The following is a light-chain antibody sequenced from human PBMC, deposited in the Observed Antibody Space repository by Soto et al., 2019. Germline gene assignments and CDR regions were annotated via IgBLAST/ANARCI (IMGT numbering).Light chain of an antibody. CDR1: SSDVGGYNY. CDR3: SSYTTSNTRQIV. V-gene: IGLV2-14*01. CDR2: DVS. J-gene: IGLJ1*01. Sequence: QSVLTEPASGSGSPSQSITISCTGTSSDVGGYNYVSWYQQHPGKAPKFMIYDVSNRPSGVSNRFSGSKSGNTASLTISGLQAEDEADYYCSSYTTSNTRQIVFGTGTKVTVL.